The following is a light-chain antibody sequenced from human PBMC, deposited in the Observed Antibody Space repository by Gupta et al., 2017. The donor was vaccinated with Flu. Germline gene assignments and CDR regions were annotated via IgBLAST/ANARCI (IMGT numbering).Light chain of an antibody. Sequence: QSALTQPASVSGSPGQSITLSCTGTSSDVGGSNYVSWYQQHPDKAPKLMIYEVSNRPSGVSNRFSGSKSGNTASLTISGLQAEDEADYYCSSYTSVSTYVFGTGTKVTVL. CDR2: EVS. J-gene: IGLJ1*01. CDR3: SSYTSVSTYV. V-gene: IGLV2-14*01. CDR1: SSDVGGSNY.